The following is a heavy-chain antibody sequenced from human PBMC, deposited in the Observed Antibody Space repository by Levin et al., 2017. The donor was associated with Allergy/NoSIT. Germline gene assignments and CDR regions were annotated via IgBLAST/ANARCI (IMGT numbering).Heavy chain of an antibody. V-gene: IGHV3-53*01. CDR1: GFTVSSNY. CDR2: ISGSGTA. D-gene: IGHD3-10*01. J-gene: IGHJ4*02. Sequence: GESLKISCAVSGFTVSSNYMNWVRQAPGKGLEWVSGISGSGTAYYADAVKGRFTISRDNSRNTVYLQMNSLRADDTAVYFCARLVGFHFGSGSAYFDYWGRGTLASVSS. CDR3: ARLVGFHFGSGSAYFDY.